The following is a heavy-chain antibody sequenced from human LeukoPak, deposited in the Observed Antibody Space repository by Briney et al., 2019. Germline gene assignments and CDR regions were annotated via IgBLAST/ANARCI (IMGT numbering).Heavy chain of an antibody. CDR2: IYYSGST. J-gene: IGHJ4*02. V-gene: IGHV4-39*01. CDR3: ARLAWIYGFDY. CDR1: GGSISSSSYY. D-gene: IGHD2/OR15-2a*01. Sequence: PSETLSLTCTVSGGSISSSSYYWGWIRQPPGKGLEWIGSIYYSGSTYYNPSLKSRVTISVDTSKNQFSLKLSSVTAADTAVYYCARLAWIYGFDYWGQGTLVTVSS.